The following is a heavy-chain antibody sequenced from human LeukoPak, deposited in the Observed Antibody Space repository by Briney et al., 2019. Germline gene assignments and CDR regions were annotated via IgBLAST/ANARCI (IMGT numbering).Heavy chain of an antibody. CDR1: GFTFSSYW. D-gene: IGHD3-3*01. J-gene: IGHJ6*03. Sequence: GGSLRLSCAASGFTFSSYWMHWVRQAPGKGLVWVSRINSDGSSTSYADSVKGRFTISRDNAKNTLYLQMNSLRAEDTAVYYCARGITIFGVVIIPSYYMDVWGKGTMVAVSS. V-gene: IGHV3-74*01. CDR3: ARGITIFGVVIIPSYYMDV. CDR2: INSDGSST.